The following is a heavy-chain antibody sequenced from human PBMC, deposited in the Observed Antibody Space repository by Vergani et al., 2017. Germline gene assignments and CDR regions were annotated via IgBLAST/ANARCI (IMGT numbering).Heavy chain of an antibody. CDR2: IYYSGST. CDR3: ARDVGDFWSGYRDAFDI. J-gene: IGHJ3*02. CDR1: GGSISSHY. D-gene: IGHD3-3*01. V-gene: IGHV4-59*11. Sequence: QVQLQESGPGLVKPSETLSLTCTVSGGSISSHYWSWIRQPPGKGLEWIGYIYYSGSTYYNPSLKSRVTISVDTSKNQFSLKLSSVTAADTAVYYCARDVGDFWSGYRDAFDIWGQGTTVTVSS.